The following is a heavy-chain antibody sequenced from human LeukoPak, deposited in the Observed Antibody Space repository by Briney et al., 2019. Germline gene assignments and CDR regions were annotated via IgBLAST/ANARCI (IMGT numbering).Heavy chain of an antibody. V-gene: IGHV3-74*01. CDR1: GFTISSYW. Sequence: GGSLRLSCGATGFTISSYWMHWVRQVPGKGLVWVSRSDGGGSSTSYADSVKGRFSISRDNAKSILYLQMNSLRAENTAVYYCARGPGSSGGAYVGDYWGHGTLVTVSS. J-gene: IGHJ4*01. D-gene: IGHD3-22*01. CDR2: SDGGGSST. CDR3: ARGPGSSGGAYVGDY.